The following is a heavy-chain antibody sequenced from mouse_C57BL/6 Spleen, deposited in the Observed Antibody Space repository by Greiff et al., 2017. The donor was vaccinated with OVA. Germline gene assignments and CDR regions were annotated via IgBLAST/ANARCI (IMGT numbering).Heavy chain of an antibody. D-gene: IGHD2-3*01. Sequence: QVQLQQPGTELVKPGASVKLSCKASGYTFTSYWMHWVKQRPGQGLEWIGNINPSNGGTNYNEKFKSKATLTVDTSASTAFMQLSSLTSEVSAVYYCARMDRDYAMDDWGQGTSVTVSA. V-gene: IGHV1-53*01. CDR2: INPSNGGT. CDR1: GYTFTSYW. CDR3: ARMDRDYAMDD. J-gene: IGHJ4*01.